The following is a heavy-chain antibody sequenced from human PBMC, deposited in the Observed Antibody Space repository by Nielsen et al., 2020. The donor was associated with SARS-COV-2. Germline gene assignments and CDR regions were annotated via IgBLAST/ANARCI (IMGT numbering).Heavy chain of an antibody. CDR2: IYYSGST. V-gene: IGHV4-39*01. D-gene: IGHD2-2*01. J-gene: IGHJ5*02. Sequence: SETLSLTCTVSGGSISSSSYYWGWIRQPPGKGLEWIGSIYYSGSTYYNPSLKSRVTISVDTSKNQFSLKLSSVTAADTAVYYCATFDSQLLTGFDPWGQGTLVTVSS. CDR3: ATFDSQLLTGFDP. CDR1: GGSISSSSYY.